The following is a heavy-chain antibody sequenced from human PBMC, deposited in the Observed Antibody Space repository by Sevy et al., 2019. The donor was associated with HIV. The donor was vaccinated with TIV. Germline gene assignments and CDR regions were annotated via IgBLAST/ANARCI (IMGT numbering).Heavy chain of an antibody. Sequence: GGSLRLSCAASGFTFSDYYMSWIRQAPGKGLEWVSYISSSGSTIYYADSVKGRLTISRDDAKNSRYLQMNSLRAEATAVYYCATAEVGITIFGVVTPPFDYWGQGTLVTVSS. CDR1: GFTFSDYY. D-gene: IGHD3-3*01. J-gene: IGHJ4*02. V-gene: IGHV3-11*01. CDR3: ATAEVGITIFGVVTPPFDY. CDR2: ISSSGSTI.